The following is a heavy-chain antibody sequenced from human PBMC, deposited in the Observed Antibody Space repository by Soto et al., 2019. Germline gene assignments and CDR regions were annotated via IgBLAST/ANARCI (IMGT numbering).Heavy chain of an antibody. V-gene: IGHV3-21*01. CDR2: ISSSSTYI. J-gene: IGHJ4*02. Sequence: PGRPLRLSWAASGCTFISLGMRCISQAQGKGLEWVSAISSSSTYIYYADSVKGRFTISRDNAKNSLYLQMNSLRAEDTAVYYCARDYGDYGRFDYWGQGTLVTVSS. CDR3: ARDYGDYGRFDY. CDR1: GCTFISLG. D-gene: IGHD4-17*01.